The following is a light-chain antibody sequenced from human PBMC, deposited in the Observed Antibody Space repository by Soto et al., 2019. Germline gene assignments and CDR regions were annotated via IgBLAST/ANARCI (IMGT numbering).Light chain of an antibody. Sequence: QSALTQPASVSGSPGQSITISCTGTSSDVGGYNYVSWYQQHPGNAPKLMIYDVSNRPSGVSNRFSGSKSGNTASLTISGLQAEDEADYYCSSYTSSSTYVVFGGGIKLTVL. CDR2: DVS. CDR1: SSDVGGYNY. CDR3: SSYTSSSTYVV. J-gene: IGLJ2*01. V-gene: IGLV2-14*01.